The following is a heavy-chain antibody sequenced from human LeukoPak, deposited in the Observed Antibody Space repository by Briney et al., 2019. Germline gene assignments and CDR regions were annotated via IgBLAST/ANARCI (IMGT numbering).Heavy chain of an antibody. CDR3: AKDANYFDSSGYLIPFGY. CDR2: ISGSDGTT. J-gene: IGHJ4*02. Sequence: PGGSLRLSCAASGFTFCRFAMSWVRQAPGKDLEWVSSISGSDGTTYYAESVEGRFTISRDNSKNILYLQMNSLRADDTAVYYCAKDANYFDSSGYLIPFGYWGQGTLVTVSS. CDR1: GFTFCRFA. V-gene: IGHV3-23*01. D-gene: IGHD3-22*01.